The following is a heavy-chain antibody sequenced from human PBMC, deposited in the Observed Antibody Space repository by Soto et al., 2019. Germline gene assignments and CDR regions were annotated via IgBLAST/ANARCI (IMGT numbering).Heavy chain of an antibody. D-gene: IGHD3-9*01. Sequence: QVQLVQSGGEVKKPGASVKVSCKASGYTFNKYGITWVRQAPGQGLEWMGWISAYNGNTHYAQKVXXRXXMTTDTSTSTAYMELRSLRSDDTAVYYCARDGDISPLWFDYWGQGTLVTVSS. J-gene: IGHJ4*02. CDR3: ARDGDISPLWFDY. V-gene: IGHV1-18*01. CDR1: GYTFNKYG. CDR2: ISAYNGNT.